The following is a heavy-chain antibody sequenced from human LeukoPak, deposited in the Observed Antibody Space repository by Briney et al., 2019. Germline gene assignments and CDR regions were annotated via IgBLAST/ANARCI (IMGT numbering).Heavy chain of an antibody. Sequence: GGSLRLSCAASGFTFSDYAMSWVRQAPGKGLEWASGINGNGGTTYYADSVKGRFTISRDNSKNTLYVQMNSLRAEDTAVYYCAKDYGRGFGELYAYWGQGTLVTVSS. V-gene: IGHV3-23*01. CDR1: GFTFSDYA. CDR2: INGNGGTT. CDR3: AKDYGRGFGELYAY. D-gene: IGHD3-10*01. J-gene: IGHJ4*02.